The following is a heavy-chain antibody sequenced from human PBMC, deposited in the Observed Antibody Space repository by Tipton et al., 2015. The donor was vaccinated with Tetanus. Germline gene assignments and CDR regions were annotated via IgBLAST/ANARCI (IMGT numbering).Heavy chain of an antibody. V-gene: IGHV7-4-1*02. CDR2: INTNTGNP. CDR3: ARVIYDILTGYYSGYDAFDI. D-gene: IGHD3-9*01. Sequence: QLVQSGAEVKKPGASVKVSCKASGYTFTSYAMNWVRQAPGQGLEWMGWINTNTGNPTYAQGFTGRFVFSLDTSVSTAYLQISSLKAEDTAVYYCARVIYDILTGYYSGYDAFDIWGQGTMVTVSS. J-gene: IGHJ3*02. CDR1: GYTFTSYA.